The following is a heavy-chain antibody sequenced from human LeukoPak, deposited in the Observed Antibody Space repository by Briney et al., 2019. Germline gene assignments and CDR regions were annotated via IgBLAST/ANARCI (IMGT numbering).Heavy chain of an antibody. CDR3: AKVGIVVVVAAPTSNWFDP. CDR2: ISGSGGST. Sequence: PGGSLRLSCAASGFTFSSYAMSWVRQAPGNGLEWVSAISGSGGSTYYADSVKGRFTISRDNSKNTLYLQMNSLRAEDTAVYYCAKVGIVVVVAAPTSNWFDPWGQGTLVTVSS. J-gene: IGHJ5*02. D-gene: IGHD2-15*01. V-gene: IGHV3-23*01. CDR1: GFTFSSYA.